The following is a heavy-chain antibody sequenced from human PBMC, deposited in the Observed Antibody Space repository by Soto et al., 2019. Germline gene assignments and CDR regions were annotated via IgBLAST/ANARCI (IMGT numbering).Heavy chain of an antibody. J-gene: IGHJ5*02. CDR3: ARATRPDCSSTSCYVFFGGFDP. CDR2: ISSSSSYI. D-gene: IGHD2-2*01. V-gene: IGHV3-21*01. Sequence: GGSLRLSCAASGFTFSSYSMNWVRQAPGKGLEWVSSISSSSSYIYYADSVKGRFTISRDNAKNSLYLQMNSLRAEDTAVYYCARATRPDCSSTSCYVFFGGFDPWGQGTLVTVSS. CDR1: GFTFSSYS.